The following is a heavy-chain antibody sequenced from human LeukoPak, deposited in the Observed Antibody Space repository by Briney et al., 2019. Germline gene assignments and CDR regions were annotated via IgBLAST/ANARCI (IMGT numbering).Heavy chain of an antibody. CDR3: ARNRDGYNSFDY. V-gene: IGHV4-31*03. CDR2: IYYSGSS. J-gene: IGHJ4*02. D-gene: IGHD5-24*01. Sequence: SETLSLTCTVSGGSINNGGYYWSWIRQHPGKGLEWIGYIYYSGSSYYNPSLRSRVTISVDASKNHFSLKLSSVTAADTAVYYCARNRDGYNSFDYWGQGTLVTVSS. CDR1: GGSINNGGYY.